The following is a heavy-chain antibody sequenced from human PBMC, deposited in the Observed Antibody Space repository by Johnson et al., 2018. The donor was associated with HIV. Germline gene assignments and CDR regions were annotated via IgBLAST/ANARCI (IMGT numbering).Heavy chain of an antibody. CDR3: ARDAVTPI. V-gene: IGHV3-64*01. D-gene: IGHD4-17*01. Sequence: VQLVESGGGLVQPGGSLRLACPVSGFIFTNFAMHWVRQAPGKGLEYVSAISSNGGSTYYANSVKGRFTISRDNSKNTLYLQMGSLRAEDMAVYYCARDAVTPIWGQGTMVTVSS. CDR1: GFIFTNFA. J-gene: IGHJ3*02. CDR2: ISSNGGST.